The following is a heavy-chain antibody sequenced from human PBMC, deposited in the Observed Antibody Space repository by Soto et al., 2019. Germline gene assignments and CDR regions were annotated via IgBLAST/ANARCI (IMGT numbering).Heavy chain of an antibody. D-gene: IGHD3-16*01. CDR2: YGGSGGST. CDR1: GFSFSTYG. V-gene: IGHV3-23*01. J-gene: IGHJ6*03. CDR3: VKFRGRAYHYYYMDV. Sequence: DVQLLESGGGLAQRGGSLRLSCAASGFSFSTYGMTWVRQAPGKGLEWVSYGGSGGSTYYADSVKGPFTISRDNSKNTLYLQMNSLRAEDTAVYYCVKFRGRAYHYYYMDVWGNGTTVTVSS.